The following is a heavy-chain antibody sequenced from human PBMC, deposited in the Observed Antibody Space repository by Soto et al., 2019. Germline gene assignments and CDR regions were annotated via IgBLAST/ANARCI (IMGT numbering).Heavy chain of an antibody. J-gene: IGHJ4*02. Sequence: ASVKVSCKDSGYTFTTYGISWVRQAPGQGLAWMGWVSTYNGDTHYPQNFQGRVIMTTDTSTNTAYMELKSLRSDDTAIYFCARDQPVYDSLTEIDFWGQGTLVTVSS. V-gene: IGHV1-18*01. D-gene: IGHD3-9*01. CDR3: ARDQPVYDSLTEIDF. CDR2: VSTYNGDT. CDR1: GYTFTTYG.